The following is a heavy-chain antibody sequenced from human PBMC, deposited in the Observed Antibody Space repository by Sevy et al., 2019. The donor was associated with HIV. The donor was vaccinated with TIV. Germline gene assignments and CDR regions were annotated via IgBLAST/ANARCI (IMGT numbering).Heavy chain of an antibody. CDR3: ARGGSYCSGGTCYPLDY. J-gene: IGHJ4*02. D-gene: IGHD2-15*01. Sequence: ASVKVSCKASGYTFITYNINWVRQATGQGLEWMGWINPNSGKTGYAQKFQGRVTFTRNTSISTVYVELSSLRSEDTAVYYCARGGSYCSGGTCYPLDYWGQGTLVTVSS. CDR2: INPNSGKT. V-gene: IGHV1-8*03. CDR1: GYTFITYN.